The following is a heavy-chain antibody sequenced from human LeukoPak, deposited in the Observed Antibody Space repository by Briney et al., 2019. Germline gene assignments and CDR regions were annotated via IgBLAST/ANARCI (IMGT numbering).Heavy chain of an antibody. V-gene: IGHV3-9*01. Sequence: GGSLRLSCAASGFTFDDYAMHWVRQAPGKSLEWVSGISWNSGSIGYADSVKGRFTISRDNAKNSLYLQMNSLRAEDTALYYCAKGRYSYGLDYWGQGTLVTVSS. CDR2: ISWNSGSI. CDR3: AKGRYSYGLDY. J-gene: IGHJ4*02. D-gene: IGHD5-18*01. CDR1: GFTFDDYA.